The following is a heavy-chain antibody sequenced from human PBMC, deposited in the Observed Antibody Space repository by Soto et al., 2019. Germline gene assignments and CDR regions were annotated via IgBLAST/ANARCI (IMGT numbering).Heavy chain of an antibody. CDR2: IWHDGSNQ. J-gene: IGHJ4*02. Sequence: QVQLVESGGGVVQPGRSLRLSCAASGFTFRSYGMQWVRQAPGKGLEWVAVIWHDGSNQYYADSVKGRFTISRDNSNDTLHLQLNSLRAEDMAVYYCARERGQIDYWGQGTLVTVSS. CDR3: ARERGQIDY. CDR1: GFTFRSYG. V-gene: IGHV3-33*01.